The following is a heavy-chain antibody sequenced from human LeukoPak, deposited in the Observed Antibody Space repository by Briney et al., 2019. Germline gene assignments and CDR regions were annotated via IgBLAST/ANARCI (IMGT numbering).Heavy chain of an antibody. J-gene: IGHJ4*02. CDR2: INGGGGSS. V-gene: IGHV3-23*01. D-gene: IGHD3-3*01. CDR3: AKRIPVETYYDFWSGSYEDY. Sequence: GGSLRLSCAASGFTFSNYAMTWVRQAPGKGLEWVSTINGGGGSSYYAGSVKGRFTISRDNPKNTLYLQMNSLRVEDTAVYYCAKRIPVETYYDFWSGSYEDYWGQGTLVTVSS. CDR1: GFTFSNYA.